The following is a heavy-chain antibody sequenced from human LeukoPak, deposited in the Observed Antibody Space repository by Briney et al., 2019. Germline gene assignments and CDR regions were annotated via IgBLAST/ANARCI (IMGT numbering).Heavy chain of an antibody. Sequence: PGGSLRLSCAASGFTFTDYYMSWIRQAPGKGLEWVSYISSSSNYKNYADSVKGRFTISRDNAKNSLYLQMNSLRAEGTAMYYCARGDYDSSGYYIPDYWGQGTLVTVSS. CDR1: GFTFTDYY. CDR2: ISSSSNYK. D-gene: IGHD3-22*01. CDR3: ARGDYDSSGYYIPDY. V-gene: IGHV3-11*06. J-gene: IGHJ4*02.